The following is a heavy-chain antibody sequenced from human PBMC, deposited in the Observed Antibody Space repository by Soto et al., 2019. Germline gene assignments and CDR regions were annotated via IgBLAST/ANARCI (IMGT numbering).Heavy chain of an antibody. V-gene: IGHV1-8*01. D-gene: IGHD1-1*01. CDR2: MNPNSGDT. Sequence: QVQLVQSGAEVKKPGASVKVSCKASGYTFSDHDINWVRQASGQGPEWLGWMNPNSGDTGYAQNFQGRVTMTRDTSKRTAYIELSSLRSEDTAVYYCARVGGNWNDAYFDYWGQGTLVTVSS. CDR1: GYTFSDHD. CDR3: ARVGGNWNDAYFDY. J-gene: IGHJ4*02.